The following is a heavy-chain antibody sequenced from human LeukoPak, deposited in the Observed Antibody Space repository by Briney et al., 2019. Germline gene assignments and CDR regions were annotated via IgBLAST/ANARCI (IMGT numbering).Heavy chain of an antibody. V-gene: IGHV3-7*01. CDR2: IKEDGSEK. D-gene: IGHD2-15*01. CDR3: AREGDYYCSGGSCYDY. CDR1: GFAVSGNY. Sequence: GGSLRLSCAASGFAVSGNYMNWVRQAPGKGLEWVANIKEDGSEKYYVDSVKGRFTISRDNAKNSVYLQMNSLRAEDTAVYYCAREGDYYCSGGSCYDYWGQGTLVTVSS. J-gene: IGHJ4*02.